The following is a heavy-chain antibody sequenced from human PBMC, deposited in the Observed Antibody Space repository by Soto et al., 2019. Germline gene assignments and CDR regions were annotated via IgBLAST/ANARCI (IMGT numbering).Heavy chain of an antibody. CDR1: GYTFTSYS. V-gene: IGHV1-3*01. Sequence: ASVKVSCKASGYTFTSYSMHWVRQAPGQRLEWMGWINAGNGNTKYSQKFQGRVTITRDTSASTAYMELSSLRSEDTAVYYCARDPSAADAFDYWGQGTLVTVSS. J-gene: IGHJ4*02. CDR3: ARDPSAADAFDY. CDR2: INAGNGNT. D-gene: IGHD6-13*01.